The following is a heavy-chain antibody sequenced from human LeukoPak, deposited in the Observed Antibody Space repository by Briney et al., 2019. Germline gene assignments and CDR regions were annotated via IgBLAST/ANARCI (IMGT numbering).Heavy chain of an antibody. Sequence: GGSLRLSCAASGFTFSRFGMHWVRQAPGKGLEWVAVIWYDGSNKYYADSVKGRFTISRDNSKNTLYLEMNSLRAEGTAVYYCARDYYYDSSGYWDYYFDYWGQGTLVSVSS. CDR3: ARDYYYDSSGYWDYYFDY. J-gene: IGHJ4*02. D-gene: IGHD3-22*01. CDR1: GFTFSRFG. V-gene: IGHV3-33*01. CDR2: IWYDGSNK.